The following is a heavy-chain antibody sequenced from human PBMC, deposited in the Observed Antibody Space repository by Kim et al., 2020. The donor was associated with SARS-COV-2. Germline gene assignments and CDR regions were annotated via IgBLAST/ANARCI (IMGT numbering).Heavy chain of an antibody. CDR2: IKSKTDGGTT. Sequence: GGSLRLSCAASGFTFSNAWMSWVRQAPGKGLEWVGRIKSKTDGGTTDYAAPVKGRFTISRDDSKNTLYLQMNSLKTEDTAVYYCSLTNSPYGMDVWGQGTTVTVSS. CDR1: GFTFSNAW. J-gene: IGHJ6*02. CDR3: SLTNSPYGMDV. V-gene: IGHV3-15*01. D-gene: IGHD3-9*01.